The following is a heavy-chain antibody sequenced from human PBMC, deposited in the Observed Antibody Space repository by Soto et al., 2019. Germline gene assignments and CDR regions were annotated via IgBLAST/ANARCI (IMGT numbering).Heavy chain of an antibody. CDR3: ARDLTIVPATHPRLENYGMDV. CDR2: ISPYNGHT. Sequence: QVQLVQSAGEVKKPGASVKVSCKASGYSFTSYGISWVRRAPGQGLEWMGWISPYNGHTQFVQRSQGRVKMTTDTPTKRAYRGLRNLRSDDTAHYYCARDLTIVPATHPRLENYGMDVWGQGTTVIVSS. V-gene: IGHV1-18*01. D-gene: IGHD2-2*01. CDR1: GYSFTSYG. J-gene: IGHJ6*02.